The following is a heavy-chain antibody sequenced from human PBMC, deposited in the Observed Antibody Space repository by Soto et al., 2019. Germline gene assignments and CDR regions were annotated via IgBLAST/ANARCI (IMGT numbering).Heavy chain of an antibody. Sequence: GGSLRLSCAVSGFTFSSYAMSWVRQAPGKGLEWVSAISGSGGSTYYADSVKGRFTISRDNSKNTLYLQMNSLRAEDTAVYYCAKDKLLWFGELLAARYFDDWGQGTLVTVSS. CDR1: GFTFSSYA. J-gene: IGHJ4*02. CDR3: AKDKLLWFGELLAARYFDD. CDR2: ISGSGGST. V-gene: IGHV3-23*01. D-gene: IGHD3-10*01.